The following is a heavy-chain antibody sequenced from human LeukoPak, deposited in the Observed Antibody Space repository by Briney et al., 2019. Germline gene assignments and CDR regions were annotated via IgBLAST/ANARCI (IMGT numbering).Heavy chain of an antibody. D-gene: IGHD1-26*01. J-gene: IGHJ4*02. V-gene: IGHV3-23*01. Sequence: GGSLRLSCAASGFTFSSYAMSWVRQAPGKGLEWVSAISGSGGSTYYADSVKGRFTISRDNSKNTLYLQMNSLRAEDTAVYYCTKGYSGSPTPFYDYWGQGTLVTVSS. CDR3: TKGYSGSPTPFYDY. CDR1: GFTFSSYA. CDR2: ISGSGGST.